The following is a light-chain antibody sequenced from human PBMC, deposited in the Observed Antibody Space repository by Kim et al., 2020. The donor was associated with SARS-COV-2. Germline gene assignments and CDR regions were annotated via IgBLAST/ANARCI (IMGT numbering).Light chain of an antibody. V-gene: IGLV1-40*01. CDR3: QSYDSSLSGVV. CDR2: GNS. CDR1: SSNIGAGYN. J-gene: IGLJ2*01. Sequence: QRATISCTGSSSNIGAGYNIHWYQQLPGTAPKLLIYGNSNRPSGVPDRFSGSKSGTSASLAITGLQAEDEADYYCQSYDSSLSGVVFGGGTQLTVL.